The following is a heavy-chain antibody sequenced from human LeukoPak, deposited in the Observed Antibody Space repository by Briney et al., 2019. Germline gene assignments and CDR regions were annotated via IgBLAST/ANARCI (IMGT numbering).Heavy chain of an antibody. D-gene: IGHD2-2*01. CDR1: GFTFSSFA. V-gene: IGHV3-23*01. J-gene: IGHJ4*02. CDR2: VSCSGGST. Sequence: VGSLRLSCAASGFTFSSFAMSWVRQAPGKGLEWVSNVSCSGGSTHYADSVKGRFTISRDNSKNTLYLQMNNLRAQDTAVYYSAQGGKGVSAVYFDYWGQGTLVTVSS. CDR3: AQGGKGVSAVYFDY.